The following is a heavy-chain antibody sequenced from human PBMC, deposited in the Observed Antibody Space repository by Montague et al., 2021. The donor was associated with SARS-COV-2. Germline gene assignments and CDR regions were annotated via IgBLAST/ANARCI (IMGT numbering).Heavy chain of an antibody. Sequence: SETLSLTCTVSGDSISYRSYYWGWIRQPPGRGLEWIGTVSYSGSTYYNASLKSRVTIYVDTSKNQFSLKLTSVTAADTAIDYCARQYGDYSDNAFTIWGQGTMVTVSS. CDR3: ARQYGDYSDNAFTI. V-gene: IGHV4-39*01. J-gene: IGHJ3*02. CDR2: VSYSGST. CDR1: GDSISYRSYY. D-gene: IGHD4-17*01.